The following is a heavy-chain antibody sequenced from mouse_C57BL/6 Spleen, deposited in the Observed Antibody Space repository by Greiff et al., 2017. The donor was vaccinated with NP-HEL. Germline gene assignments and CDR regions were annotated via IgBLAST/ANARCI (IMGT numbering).Heavy chain of an antibody. Sequence: VQLQQSGAELMKPGASVKLSCKATGYTFTGYWIEWVKQRPGHGLEWIGEILPGSGSTNYNEKFKGKATFTADTSSNTAYMQLSSLTTEDSAIYYCARWGLSTVVSPYYYAMDYWGQGTSVTVSS. CDR3: ARWGLSTVVSPYYYAMDY. CDR1: GYTFTGYW. CDR2: ILPGSGST. J-gene: IGHJ4*01. D-gene: IGHD1-1*01. V-gene: IGHV1-9*01.